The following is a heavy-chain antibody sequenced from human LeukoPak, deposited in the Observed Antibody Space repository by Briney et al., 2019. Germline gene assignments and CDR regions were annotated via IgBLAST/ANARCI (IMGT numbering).Heavy chain of an antibody. CDR1: GFTFSSYA. J-gene: IGHJ4*02. V-gene: IGHV3-23*01. CDR3: AKIRNSGSYNFDY. CDR2: ISGNGGST. D-gene: IGHD1-26*01. Sequence: PGGSLRLSCAASGFTFSSYAMSWVRQAPGKGLEWVSAISGNGGSTYYADSVKGRFTISRDNSKNTLYLQMNSLRAEDTAVYYCAKIRNSGSYNFDYWGQGTLVTVSS.